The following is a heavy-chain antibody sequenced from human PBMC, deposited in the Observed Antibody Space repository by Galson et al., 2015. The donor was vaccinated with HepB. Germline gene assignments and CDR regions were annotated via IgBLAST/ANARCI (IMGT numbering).Heavy chain of an antibody. Sequence: SLRLSCAASGFTFRSYSMNWVRQAPGKGLEWVSSISNSSSYIYYADSVKGRFTISRDNAKNSLYLQMNSLRAEDTAVYYCARYYYDGSGYYYFDYWGQGTLVTVSS. CDR2: ISNSSSYI. CDR1: GFTFRSYS. V-gene: IGHV3-21*01. J-gene: IGHJ4*02. D-gene: IGHD3-22*01. CDR3: ARYYYDGSGYYYFDY.